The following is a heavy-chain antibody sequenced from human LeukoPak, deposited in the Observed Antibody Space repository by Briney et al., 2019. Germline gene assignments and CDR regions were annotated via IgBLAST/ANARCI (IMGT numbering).Heavy chain of an antibody. Sequence: SETLTLTCTVSGGSISSGGYYWSWIRQHPGKGLEWIGYIYYSGSTYYNPSLKSRVTISVDTSKNQFSLKLSSVTAADTAVYYCARIRREMATTSFDYWGQGTLVTVSS. D-gene: IGHD5-24*01. CDR2: IYYSGST. J-gene: IGHJ4*02. CDR1: GGSISSGGYY. CDR3: ARIRREMATTSFDY. V-gene: IGHV4-31*03.